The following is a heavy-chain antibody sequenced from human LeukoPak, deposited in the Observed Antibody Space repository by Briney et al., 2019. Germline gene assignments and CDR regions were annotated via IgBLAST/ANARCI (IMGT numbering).Heavy chain of an antibody. V-gene: IGHV3-23*01. D-gene: IGHD3-22*01. CDR2: ISGSGGST. CDR1: GFTFSSYA. Sequence: PGGSLRLSCAASGFTFSSYAMSWVHQAPGKGLEWVSAISGSGGSTYYADSVKGRFTISRDNSKNTLYLQMNSLRAEDTAVYYCAKDPNYYDSSGYYHGGDYFDYWGQGTLVTVSS. J-gene: IGHJ4*02. CDR3: AKDPNYYDSSGYYHGGDYFDY.